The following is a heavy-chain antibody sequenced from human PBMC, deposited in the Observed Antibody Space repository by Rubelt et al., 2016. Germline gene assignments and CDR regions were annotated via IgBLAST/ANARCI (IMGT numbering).Heavy chain of an antibody. V-gene: IGHV1-2*02. D-gene: IGHD6-19*01. Sequence: APGQGLEWMGWINPNSGGTNYAQKFQGRVTMTRDTSISTAYMELSRLRSDDTAVYYCARDLYKGPRWLVAYRGQGTLVTVSS. J-gene: IGHJ4*02. CDR2: INPNSGGT. CDR3: ARDLYKGPRWLVAY.